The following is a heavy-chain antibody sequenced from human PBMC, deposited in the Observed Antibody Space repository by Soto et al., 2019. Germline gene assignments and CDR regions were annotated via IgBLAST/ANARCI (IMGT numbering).Heavy chain of an antibody. V-gene: IGHV3-15*01. CDR2: IKSKTDGGTT. CDR1: GFTFSNAW. CDR3: TTDMLWLIGMDV. D-gene: IGHD5-18*01. Sequence: PGGSLRLSCAASGFTFSNAWMSWVRQAPGKGLEWAGRIKSKTDGGTTDYAAPVKGRFTISRDDSKNTLYLQMNSLKTEDTAVYYCTTDMLWLIGMDVWGQGTTVTVSS. J-gene: IGHJ6*02.